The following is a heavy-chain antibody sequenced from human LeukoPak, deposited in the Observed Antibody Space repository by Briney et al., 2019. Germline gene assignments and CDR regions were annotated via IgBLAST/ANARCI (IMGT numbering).Heavy chain of an antibody. Sequence: SETLSLTCTVSGYSISSGYYWGWIRQPPGKGLEWIGSIYHSGSTYYDPSLKSRVTISVDTSKNQFSLKLSSVTAADTAVYYCARDRSYCSGGSCSYYFDYWGQGTLVTVSS. CDR2: IYHSGST. CDR3: ARDRSYCSGGSCSYYFDY. J-gene: IGHJ4*02. CDR1: GYSISSGYY. D-gene: IGHD2-15*01. V-gene: IGHV4-38-2*02.